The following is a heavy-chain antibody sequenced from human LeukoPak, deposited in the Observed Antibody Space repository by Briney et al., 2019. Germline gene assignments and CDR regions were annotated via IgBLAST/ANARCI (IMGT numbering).Heavy chain of an antibody. CDR3: AKVLGKVATPFDY. J-gene: IGHJ4*02. V-gene: IGHV3-23*01. CDR1: GFTFSSYS. D-gene: IGHD5-12*01. CDR2: ISGNGGST. Sequence: LRLSCAASGFTFSSYSMSCVRHAPRKGLQWVSAISGNGGSTYYTDSVKGRVTISVDNSRNKLSLQLSTLTAADTAVYYCAKVLGKVATPFDYWGQGTLVTVSS.